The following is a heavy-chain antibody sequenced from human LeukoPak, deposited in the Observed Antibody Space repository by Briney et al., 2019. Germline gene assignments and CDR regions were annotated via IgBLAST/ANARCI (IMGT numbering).Heavy chain of an antibody. D-gene: IGHD3-16*01. CDR1: GCSISSYY. Sequence: SDTLSLTCTVSGCSISSYYWSWVRQPPGKGLEWMGYIYYSGSTNYNTSPKSRVTISVDTSKNQFSLKLSSVTAADTTVYYCGSWGMRENWFDPWGQGTLVTVSS. CDR2: IYYSGST. V-gene: IGHV4-59*07. J-gene: IGHJ5*02. CDR3: GSWGMRENWFDP.